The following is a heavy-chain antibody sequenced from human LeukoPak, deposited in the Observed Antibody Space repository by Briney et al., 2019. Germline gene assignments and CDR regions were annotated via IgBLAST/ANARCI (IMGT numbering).Heavy chain of an antibody. D-gene: IGHD3-22*01. Sequence: SETLSLTCTVSGGSISSYYWSWIRQPPGKGLEWIGYIYYSGSTNYNPSLKSRVTISVDTSKNQFSLKLSCVTAADTAVYYCARGDYYDSSGYSDYFDYWGQGTLVTVSS. J-gene: IGHJ4*02. CDR1: GGSISSYY. CDR2: IYYSGST. CDR3: ARGDYYDSSGYSDYFDY. V-gene: IGHV4-59*01.